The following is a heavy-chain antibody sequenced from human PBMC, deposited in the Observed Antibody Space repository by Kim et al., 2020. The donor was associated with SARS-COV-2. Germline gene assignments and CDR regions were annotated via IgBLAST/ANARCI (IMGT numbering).Heavy chain of an antibody. CDR2: T. CDR3: AKDWGDYGGNY. D-gene: IGHD4-17*01. J-gene: IGHJ4*02. Sequence: TYYAYSVKGRFTISRDNSKNTLYLQMNSLRAEDTAVYYCAKDWGDYGGNYWGQGTLVTVSS. V-gene: IGHV3-23*01.